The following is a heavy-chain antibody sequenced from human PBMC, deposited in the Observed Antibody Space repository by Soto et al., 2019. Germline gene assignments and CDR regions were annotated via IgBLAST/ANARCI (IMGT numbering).Heavy chain of an antibody. CDR1: GGTFSSYA. CDR3: AIDILTGYYNVRANFQH. V-gene: IGHV1-69*06. Sequence: SVKVSCKASGGTFSSYAISWVRQAPGQGLEWMGGIIPIFGTANYAQKFQGRVTITADKSTSTAYMELSSLRSEDTAVYYCAIDILTGYYNVRANFQHWGQGTLVTVSS. D-gene: IGHD3-9*01. J-gene: IGHJ1*01. CDR2: IIPIFGTA.